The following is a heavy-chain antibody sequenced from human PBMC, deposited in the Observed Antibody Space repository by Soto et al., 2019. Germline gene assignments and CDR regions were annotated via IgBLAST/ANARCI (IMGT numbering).Heavy chain of an antibody. CDR2: ISYDGSNK. D-gene: IGHD2-15*01. CDR3: ARDPQHIVVVVAASYWFDP. V-gene: IGHV3-30-3*01. J-gene: IGHJ5*02. CDR1: GFTFSSYA. Sequence: GGSLRLSCAASGFTFSSYAMHWVRQAPGKGLEWVAVISYDGSNKYYADSVKGRFTISRDNSKNTLCLQMNSLRAEDTAVYYCARDPQHIVVVVAASYWFDPWGQGTLVTVSS.